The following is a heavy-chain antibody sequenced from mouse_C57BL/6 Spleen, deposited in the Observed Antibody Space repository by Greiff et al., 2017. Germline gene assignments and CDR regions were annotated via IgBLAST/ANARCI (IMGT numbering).Heavy chain of an antibody. CDR1: GFTFSSYA. CDR2: ISDGGSYT. J-gene: IGHJ1*03. D-gene: IGHD1-1*01. V-gene: IGHV5-4*01. Sequence: EVQRVESGGGLVKPGGSLKLSCAASGFTFSSYAMFWVRQTPEKRLEGVATISDGGSYTYYPDNVKGRFTISRDNAKNNLYLQMSHLKSEDTAMYYCARDQGITTVVATDFDVWGTGTTVTVSS. CDR3: ARDQGITTVVATDFDV.